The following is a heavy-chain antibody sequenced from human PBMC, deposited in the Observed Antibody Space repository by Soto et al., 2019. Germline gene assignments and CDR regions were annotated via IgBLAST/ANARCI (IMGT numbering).Heavy chain of an antibody. V-gene: IGHV5-51*07. Sequence: GDSETISGERCVCKVSRSRFCPVHQKTGKGLEWMGIIYPGDSDTRYSPSFQGQVTISADKSISTAYLQWSSLKASDTAMYFWAGLRGVYDFNYVFDILGQGTMDT. J-gene: IGHJ3*02. CDR3: AGLRGVYDFNYVFDI. CDR1: VCKVSRSR. D-gene: IGHD5-12*01. CDR2: IYPGDSDT.